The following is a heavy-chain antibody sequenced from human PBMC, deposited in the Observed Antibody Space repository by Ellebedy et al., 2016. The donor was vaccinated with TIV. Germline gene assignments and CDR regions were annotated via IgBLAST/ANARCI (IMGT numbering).Heavy chain of an antibody. CDR1: EFAFDDDW. J-gene: IGHJ4*02. Sequence: PGGSLRLSCAASEFAFDDDWMSWVRQAPGKGLEWVANINKDGSEDYYMDSVKGRFTISRDNTENSLFLEMSSLRAEYTAIYYCVRGGARSSWYWRIWGQGTLVTVSS. CDR2: INKDGSED. CDR3: VRGGARSSWYWRI. D-gene: IGHD2-8*02. V-gene: IGHV3-7*03.